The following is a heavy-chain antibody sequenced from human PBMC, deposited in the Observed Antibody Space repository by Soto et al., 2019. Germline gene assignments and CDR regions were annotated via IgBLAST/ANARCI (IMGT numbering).Heavy chain of an antibody. CDR3: ARGSGSYYGGYYYYYGMDV. CDR1: GGTFSSYA. J-gene: IGHJ6*02. V-gene: IGHV1-69*13. CDR2: IIPIFGTA. D-gene: IGHD1-26*01. Sequence: SVKVSCKASGGTFSSYAIGWVRQAPGQGLEWMGGIIPIFGTANYAQKFQGRVTITADESTSTAYMELSSLRSEDTAVYYCARGSGSYYGGYYYYYGMDVWGQGTTVTVSS.